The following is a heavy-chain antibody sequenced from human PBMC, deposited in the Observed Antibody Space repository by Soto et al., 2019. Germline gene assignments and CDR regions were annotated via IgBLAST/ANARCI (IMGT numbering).Heavy chain of an antibody. CDR1: GFIFSSYA. Sequence: QVQLVESGGGVVQPGRSLRLSCAASGFIFSSYAMHWVRQAPGKGLEWVAVISYDGSNKYYADSVKGRFTISRDNSKNTLYLQMNSLRAEDTAVYYCARVDTASRYYYYYGMDVWGQGTTVTVSS. V-gene: IGHV3-30-3*01. CDR3: ARVDTASRYYYYYGMDV. J-gene: IGHJ6*02. CDR2: ISYDGSNK. D-gene: IGHD5-18*01.